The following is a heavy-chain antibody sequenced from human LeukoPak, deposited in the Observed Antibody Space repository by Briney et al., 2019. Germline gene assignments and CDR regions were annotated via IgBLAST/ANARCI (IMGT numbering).Heavy chain of an antibody. CDR2: MNPNSGNT. Sequence: ASVKVSCKASGYTFTSYDINWVRQATGQGLEWMGWMNPNSGNTGYAQKFQGRVTMTRNTSISTAYMELSSLRAEDTALYYCAMLRYSGGSWDSWGQGTLVTVSS. CDR1: GYTFTSYD. D-gene: IGHD6-19*01. CDR3: AMLRYSGGSWDS. J-gene: IGHJ4*02. V-gene: IGHV1-8*01.